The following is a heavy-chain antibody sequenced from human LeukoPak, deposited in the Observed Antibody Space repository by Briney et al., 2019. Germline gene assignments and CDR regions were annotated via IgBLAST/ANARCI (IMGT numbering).Heavy chain of an antibody. CDR2: ISGSGGST. D-gene: IGHD3-22*01. CDR1: GFDFSSYG. J-gene: IGHJ4*02. Sequence: PGGSLRLSCAASGFDFSSYGMHWVRQAPGKGLEWVSAISGSGGSTYYADSVKGRFTISRDNSKNTLYLQMNSLRAEDTAVYYCAKVDSYYYDSSGPYYFDYWGQGTLVTVSS. V-gene: IGHV3-23*01. CDR3: AKVDSYYYDSSGPYYFDY.